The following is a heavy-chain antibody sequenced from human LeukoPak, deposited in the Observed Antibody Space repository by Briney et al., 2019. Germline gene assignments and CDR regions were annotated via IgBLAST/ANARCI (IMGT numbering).Heavy chain of an antibody. Sequence: PGGSLRLSCAASGFTLDDYAMHWVRQAPGKGLEWVSLISWNGGSTYYADSVKGRFTISRDNAKNSLYLQMNSLRAEDTAVYYCARAYGIPTSGFDYWGQGTLVTVSS. CDR2: ISWNGGST. CDR1: GFTLDDYA. CDR3: ARAYGIPTSGFDY. V-gene: IGHV3-43D*03. D-gene: IGHD4-17*01. J-gene: IGHJ4*02.